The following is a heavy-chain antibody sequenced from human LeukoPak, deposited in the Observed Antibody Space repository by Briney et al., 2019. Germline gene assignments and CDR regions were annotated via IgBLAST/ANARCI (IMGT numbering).Heavy chain of an antibody. D-gene: IGHD6-19*01. J-gene: IGHJ6*02. CDR1: GFTFSSYA. Sequence: GRSLRLSCAASGFTFSSYAMHWVRQAPGKGLEWVAVISYDGSNKYYADSVKGRFTISRDNSKNTLYLQMNSLRAEDTAVYYCTRWGVAGTENYYGMDVWGQGTTVTVSS. CDR2: ISYDGSNK. V-gene: IGHV3-30*04. CDR3: TRWGVAGTENYYGMDV.